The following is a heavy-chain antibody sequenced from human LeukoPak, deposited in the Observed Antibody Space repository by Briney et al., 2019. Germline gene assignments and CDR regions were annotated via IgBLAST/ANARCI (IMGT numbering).Heavy chain of an antibody. CDR1: GFTFSNYA. Sequence: PGGSLRLSCVASGFTFSNYAMSWVRQAPGQGLESVSAITGSGGNTYYADSVKGRFTISRDNSKNTVFLQMNSLRAEDTAVYYCAKWGDYDVLTGYYVSDYWGQGTLVTVSS. V-gene: IGHV3-23*01. CDR3: AKWGDYDVLTGYYVSDY. J-gene: IGHJ4*02. D-gene: IGHD3-9*01. CDR2: ITGSGGNT.